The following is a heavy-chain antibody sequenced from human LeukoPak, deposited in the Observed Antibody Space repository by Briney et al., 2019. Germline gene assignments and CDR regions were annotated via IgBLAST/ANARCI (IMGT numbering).Heavy chain of an antibody. CDR1: GFTFSNYV. Sequence: GGSLRLSCAASGFTFSNYVMNWVRQAPGQGLEWVSTIVRGGGTTRYADSVQGRFIMSRDDSRNMVFLQMHNLRAEDAALYYCAREQRDVCDNPGCDFDVWGRGTLVTVST. CDR3: AREQRDVCDNPGCDFDV. CDR2: IVRGGGTT. V-gene: IGHV3-23*01. D-gene: IGHD5/OR15-5a*01. J-gene: IGHJ4*02.